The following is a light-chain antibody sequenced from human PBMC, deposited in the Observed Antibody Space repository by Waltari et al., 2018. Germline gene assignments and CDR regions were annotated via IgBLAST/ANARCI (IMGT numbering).Light chain of an antibody. V-gene: IGLV2-14*01. Sequence: QSVLTQPASVSGSPGQSITISCTGSSTDIGGDKYVSWYQQNSGKAPKLIIYAVSNRPSGISYRFSGSKSGNTASLTISGLQAEDEADYYCASYSGRNTVGVFGGGTRLAVL. CDR1: STDIGGDKY. J-gene: IGLJ2*01. CDR2: AVS. CDR3: ASYSGRNTVGV.